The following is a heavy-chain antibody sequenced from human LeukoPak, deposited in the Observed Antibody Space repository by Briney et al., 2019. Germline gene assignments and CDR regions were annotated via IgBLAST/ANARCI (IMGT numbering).Heavy chain of an antibody. J-gene: IGHJ5*02. V-gene: IGHV1-2*02. CDR1: GYTFTGYY. D-gene: IGHD6-13*01. CDR3: ARDQDDGYSRDHWFDP. CDR2: INPNSGGT. Sequence: ASVKVSCKASGYTFTGYYIHWVRQAPGQGLEWMGWINPNSGGTNYAQKFQGRVTMTRDTSISTAYMELSRLRSDDTAVYYCARDQDDGYSRDHWFDPWGRGTLVTVSS.